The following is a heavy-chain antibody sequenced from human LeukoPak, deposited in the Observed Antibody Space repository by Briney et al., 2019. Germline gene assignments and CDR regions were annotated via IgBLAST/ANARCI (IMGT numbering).Heavy chain of an antibody. J-gene: IGHJ1*01. V-gene: IGHV3-23*01. D-gene: IGHD1-26*01. Sequence: GGSLRLSCAASGFTFSAYGMSWVRQSPGKGLEWVSGITNSGENTYYADSVKGRFTISRDNSKNTLYLQMNSLRAEDTAVYYCARMGDIVGATEVMWVYFQHWGQGTLVTVSS. CDR2: ITNSGENT. CDR3: ARMGDIVGATEVMWVYFQH. CDR1: GFTFSAYG.